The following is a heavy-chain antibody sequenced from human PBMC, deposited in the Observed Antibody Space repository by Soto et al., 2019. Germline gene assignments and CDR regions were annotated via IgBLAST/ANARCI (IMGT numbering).Heavy chain of an antibody. CDR2: IIPILGIA. V-gene: IGHV1-69*02. CDR1: GGTFSSYT. J-gene: IGHJ4*02. CDR3: ARTSNYYDSSGYDPRPLDY. D-gene: IGHD3-22*01. Sequence: GASVKVSCKASGGTFSSYTISWVRQAPGQGLEWMGRIIPILGIANYAQKFQGRVTITADKSTSTAYMELSSLRSEDTAVYYCARTSNYYDSSGYDPRPLDYWGQGTLVTVSS.